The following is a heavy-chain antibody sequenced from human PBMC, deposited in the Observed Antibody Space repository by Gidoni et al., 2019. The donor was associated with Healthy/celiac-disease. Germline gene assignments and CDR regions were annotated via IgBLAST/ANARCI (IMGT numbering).Heavy chain of an antibody. D-gene: IGHD6-13*01. CDR2: INAGNGNK. CDR3: ARSSKLIAAARSFYYYYGMDV. Sequence: QVQLVQSGAEVKKPGASVKVSCKASGYTFTSYAMHWGRQAPGQRLEWMGWINAGNGNKKYSQKFQGRVTITRDTSASTAYMELSSLRSEDTAVYYCARSSKLIAAARSFYYYYGMDVWGQGTTVTVSS. CDR1: GYTFTSYA. J-gene: IGHJ6*02. V-gene: IGHV1-3*01.